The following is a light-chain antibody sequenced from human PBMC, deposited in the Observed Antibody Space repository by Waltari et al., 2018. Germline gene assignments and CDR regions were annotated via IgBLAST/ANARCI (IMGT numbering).Light chain of an antibody. Sequence: SYVLTQTPSVSLAPGQTALITCGGYHIQCKSVHWYQRQPGQAPVLVMFYDSDRPPGIPDRFSGSNSGNTATLTISRVEDDDEADYFCQVWDDSNNSGVFGGGTKLTVL. J-gene: IGLJ2*01. CDR2: YDS. CDR3: QVWDDSNNSGV. V-gene: IGLV3-21*04. CDR1: HIQCKS.